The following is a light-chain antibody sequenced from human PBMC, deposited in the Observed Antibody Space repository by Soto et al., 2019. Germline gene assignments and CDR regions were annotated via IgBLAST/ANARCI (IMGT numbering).Light chain of an antibody. Sequence: DIQMTQSPSSLSASVGDRITITCRASQSISIYLNWYQQKPGKAPKPLIYAASNLQSGVPSRFSGSGSGTDFTLNISSLQPEDFATYYCQQSYSTPSITFGQGTRLEIK. J-gene: IGKJ5*01. V-gene: IGKV1-39*01. CDR1: QSISIY. CDR3: QQSYSTPSIT. CDR2: AAS.